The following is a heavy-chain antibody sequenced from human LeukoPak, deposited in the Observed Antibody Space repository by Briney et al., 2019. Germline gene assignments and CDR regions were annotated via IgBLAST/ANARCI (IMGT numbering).Heavy chain of an antibody. CDR3: ARLFVPIPRRRGRGPFDY. CDR2: IYYSGNT. J-gene: IGHJ4*02. CDR1: GGSISSSNYY. D-gene: IGHD6-6*01. V-gene: IGHV4-39*01. Sequence: PSETLSLTCTVSGGSISSSNYYWGWIRQPPGKGLEWIGTIYYSGNTYYNPSLKTRVTISVDTSKKLFSLKLSSVTAADTAVYYCARLFVPIPRRRGRGPFDYWGQGTLVTVSS.